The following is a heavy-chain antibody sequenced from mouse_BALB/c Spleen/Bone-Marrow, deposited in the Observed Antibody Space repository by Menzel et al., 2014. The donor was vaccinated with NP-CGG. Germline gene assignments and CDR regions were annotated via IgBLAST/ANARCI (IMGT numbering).Heavy chain of an antibody. Sequence: QLQQSGAELVRSGASVKLSCTASGFNIKDYYMHWVKQRPEQGLEWIGWIDPENGDTEYAPKFQGRATMTADTSSNXXXXXXXXXXSEDTAVYYCNEGIYYDYTVYAMDYWGQGTSVTVSS. CDR1: GFNIKDYY. CDR2: IDPENGDT. CDR3: NEGIYYDYTVYAMDY. V-gene: IGHV14-4*02. J-gene: IGHJ4*01. D-gene: IGHD2-4*01.